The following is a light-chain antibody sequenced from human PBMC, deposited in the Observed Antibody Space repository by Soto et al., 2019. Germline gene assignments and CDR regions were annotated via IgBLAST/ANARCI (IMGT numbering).Light chain of an antibody. J-gene: IGKJ4*01. CDR1: QSINNW. Sequence: DIQMTQSPSTLSASVGDRVTITYRAGQSINNWLAWYQQKPGKAPKLLIYKTSDLESGVPSRFSGSGSGTEFSLTISSLQPDDFATYYCQQYKSFSLTFGGGTKVDIK. CDR3: QQYKSFSLT. V-gene: IGKV1-5*03. CDR2: KTS.